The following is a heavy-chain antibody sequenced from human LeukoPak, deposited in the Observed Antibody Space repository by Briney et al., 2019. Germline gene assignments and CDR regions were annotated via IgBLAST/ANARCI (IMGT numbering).Heavy chain of an antibody. D-gene: IGHD2-15*01. CDR1: GGSISSYY. V-gene: IGHV4-4*07. J-gene: IGHJ4*02. Sequence: SETLSLTCTVSGGSISSYYWSWIRQPAGKGLEWIGRIYTSGSTNYNPSLKSRVTMSVDTSKNQLSLKLSSVTAADTAVYFCARVCSGGSCHMGLDYWGQGTLVTVSS. CDR2: IYTSGST. CDR3: ARVCSGGSCHMGLDY.